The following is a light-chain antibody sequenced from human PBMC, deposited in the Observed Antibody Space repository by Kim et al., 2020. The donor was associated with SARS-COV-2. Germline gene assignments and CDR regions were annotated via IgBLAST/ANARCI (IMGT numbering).Light chain of an antibody. V-gene: IGKV1-39*01. CDR2: SAS. Sequence: DIQMTQSPSSLSASVGDRVTITCRASQSINSYLNWYQQKPGKAPKLLIYSASSSQSGVPSRFSGSGSGTDFTLTISSLQPEDFATYYCQQSYSTPLAFGPGTKVDIK. CDR3: QQSYSTPLA. CDR1: QSINSY. J-gene: IGKJ3*01.